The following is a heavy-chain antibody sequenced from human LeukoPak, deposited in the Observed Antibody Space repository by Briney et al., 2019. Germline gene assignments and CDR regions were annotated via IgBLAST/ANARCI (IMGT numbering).Heavy chain of an antibody. Sequence: GGSLRLSCAVSGFSFDDNAMYWVRQAPGKGLEWVSLISGDGATTYYADSVKGRFNISRDNSKRSLYLQMNSLRSEDSALYYCAKDNQRGGFQHWGQGTLVTVSS. CDR3: AKDNQRGGFQH. CDR1: GFSFDDNA. D-gene: IGHD3-16*01. J-gene: IGHJ1*01. CDR2: ISGDGATT. V-gene: IGHV3-43*02.